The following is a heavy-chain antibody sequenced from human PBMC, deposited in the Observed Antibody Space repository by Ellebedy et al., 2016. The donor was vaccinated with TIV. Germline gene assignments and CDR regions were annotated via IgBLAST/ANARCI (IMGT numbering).Heavy chain of an antibody. V-gene: IGHV4-34*09. CDR1: GGPFTGYY. D-gene: IGHD1-26*01. Sequence: SETLSLTXAVYGGPFTGYYWTWIRQLPGKGLEWIGEINFTGRTTHYNPSLRSRITISVDTSRNQFSLKLSSVTAADTAVYYCARVRYSGSYYPYFDYWGQGTLVTVSS. J-gene: IGHJ4*02. CDR3: ARVRYSGSYYPYFDY. CDR2: INFTGRT.